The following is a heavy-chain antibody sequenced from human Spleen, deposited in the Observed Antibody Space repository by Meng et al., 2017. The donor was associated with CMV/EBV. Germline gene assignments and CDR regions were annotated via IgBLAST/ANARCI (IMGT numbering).Heavy chain of an antibody. CDR2: ISGSGGDT. CDR3: AKEGAFDFWSGYNQLDY. Sequence: GESLKISCAASGFTFNSYAMSWVRQAPGKGLEWVSGISGSGGDTDYADSVKGRFTISRDNSKNTLYLQLNSLRAEDTAIYYCAKEGAFDFWSGYNQLDYWGQGTLVTVSS. V-gene: IGHV3-23*01. CDR1: GFTFNSYA. J-gene: IGHJ4*02. D-gene: IGHD3-3*01.